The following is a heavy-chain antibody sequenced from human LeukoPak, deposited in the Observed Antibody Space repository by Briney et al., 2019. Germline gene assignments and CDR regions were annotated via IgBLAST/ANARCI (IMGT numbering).Heavy chain of an antibody. CDR1: GGSFSSGGYY. D-gene: IGHD3-10*01. J-gene: IGHJ4*02. Sequence: PSETLSLTCTVSGGSFSSGGYYWSWIRQHPGKGLEWIGHIYHTGSSYYNPTLKSRVTISVDTSRNQFSLRLKSVTATATAVYSCARLVARVRGVTYYFDYWGQGTLVTVSS. CDR3: ARLVARVRGVTYYFDY. CDR2: IYHTGSS. V-gene: IGHV4-31*03.